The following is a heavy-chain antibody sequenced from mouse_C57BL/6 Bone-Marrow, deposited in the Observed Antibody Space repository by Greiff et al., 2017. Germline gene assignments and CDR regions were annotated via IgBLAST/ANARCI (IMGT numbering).Heavy chain of an antibody. CDR1: GFTFSSYG. V-gene: IGHV5-6*01. CDR3: ARLGGYYVAWFAY. CDR2: ISSGGSYT. J-gene: IGHJ3*01. Sequence: EVLLVESGGDLVKPGGSLKLSCAASGFTFSSYGMSWVRQTPDKRLEWVATISSGGSYTYYPDSVKGRFTISRDNAKNTLYLQMSSLKSEDTAMYYCARLGGYYVAWFAYWGQGKLVTVSA. D-gene: IGHD2-3*01.